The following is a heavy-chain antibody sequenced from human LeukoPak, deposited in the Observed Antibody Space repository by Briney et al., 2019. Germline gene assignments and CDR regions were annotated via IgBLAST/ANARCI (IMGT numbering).Heavy chain of an antibody. CDR1: GFTFSSYA. CDR2: ISGSGGST. D-gene: IGHD3-10*01. J-gene: IGHJ4*02. Sequence: GGSLRLSCAAAGFTFSSYATSWVRQAPGKGLEWVSAISGSGGSTYYADSVKGRFTISRDNSKNTLYLQMNSLRAEDTAVYYCAKTATMVRGVTYFDYWGQGTLVTVSS. CDR3: AKTATMVRGVTYFDY. V-gene: IGHV3-23*01.